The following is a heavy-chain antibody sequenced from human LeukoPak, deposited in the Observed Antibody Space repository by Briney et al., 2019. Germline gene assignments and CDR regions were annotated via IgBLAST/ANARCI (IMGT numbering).Heavy chain of an antibody. Sequence: GGSLRLSCAASGFTFSRHWMHWVRQAPGKGLVWISRINNDASDTNYADFVKGRFTISRDNAKNTVYLHINSLRDEDTAVYYCARICSSTDCLIPDWGQGTQVTVSS. CDR1: GFTFSRHW. V-gene: IGHV3-74*01. CDR3: ARICSSTDCLIPD. CDR2: INNDASDT. J-gene: IGHJ4*02. D-gene: IGHD2-2*01.